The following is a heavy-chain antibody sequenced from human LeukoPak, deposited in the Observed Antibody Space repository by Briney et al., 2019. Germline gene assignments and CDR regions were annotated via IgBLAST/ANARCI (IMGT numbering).Heavy chain of an antibody. V-gene: IGHV3-66*01. CDR1: GFTVSSNY. D-gene: IGHD6-19*01. J-gene: IGHJ4*02. Sequence: PGGSLRLSCAASGFTVSSNYMSWVRQTRGKGLEWVSIIYSGSNTYYADSVKGRFTIPRDNCKNTLYLQINSVTAEDTAVYYCARTVIGSGWTADYWGQGTLVTVSS. CDR3: ARTVIGSGWTADY. CDR2: IYSGSNT.